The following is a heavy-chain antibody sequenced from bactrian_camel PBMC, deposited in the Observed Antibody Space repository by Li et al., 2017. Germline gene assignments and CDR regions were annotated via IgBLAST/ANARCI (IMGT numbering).Heavy chain of an antibody. J-gene: IGHJ6*01. CDR1: GQIFKNCR. CDR3: AAEAYGRQCNRDFGY. CDR2: IDSDGQT. D-gene: IGHD6*01. V-gene: IGHV3S53*01. Sequence: HVQLVESGGGSVQAGGSLRLSCSASGQIFKNCRMGWFRQAPEKEREGVATIDSDGQTSFVHSVKGRFTISKDNARNTLYLQMNSLKPEDTAVYYCAAEAYGRQCNRDFGYWGQGTQVTVS.